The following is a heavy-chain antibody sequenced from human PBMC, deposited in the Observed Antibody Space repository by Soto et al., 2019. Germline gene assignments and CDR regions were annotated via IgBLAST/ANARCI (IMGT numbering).Heavy chain of an antibody. V-gene: IGHV1-69*04. D-gene: IGHD2-15*01. CDR1: GGTLSSYT. J-gene: IGHJ4*02. CDR3: ARDKGYCSDTSCPDFDY. CDR2: VIPNLGVT. Sequence: SVKVSCKASGGTLSSYTFSWVRQAPGQRLEWMGRVIPNLGVTNYAKKFQGRFTIVVDTSTSTAYMELNSLRYEDTAVYYCARDKGYCSDTSCPDFDYWGLGTLVTVSS.